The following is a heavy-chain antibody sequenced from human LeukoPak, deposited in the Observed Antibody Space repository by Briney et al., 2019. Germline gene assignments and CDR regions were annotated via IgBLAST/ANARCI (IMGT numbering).Heavy chain of an antibody. Sequence: GGSMRLSCAASGFTFSSYSMNWVRQAPGKGLEWVSSISSSSSYIYYAYSVKGRFTISRDNAKNSLYLQMNSLRAEDTAVYYCAREGQFDIVVVPATLDYWGQGTLVTVSS. CDR1: GFTFSSYS. CDR3: AREGQFDIVVVPATLDY. CDR2: ISSSSSYI. J-gene: IGHJ4*02. V-gene: IGHV3-21*01. D-gene: IGHD2-2*01.